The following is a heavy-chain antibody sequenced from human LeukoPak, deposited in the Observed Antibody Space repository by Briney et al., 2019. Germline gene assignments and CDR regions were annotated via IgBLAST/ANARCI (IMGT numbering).Heavy chain of an antibody. CDR1: GYIFTSYR. CDR2: ISAYNGNT. CDR3: AASGWSKPYYFDY. Sequence: ASVKVSCKASGYIFTSYRISWVRQAPGQGLEWMGWISAYNGNTNYAQKFQDRVTMTTDTSTNTAYMELRSLRSDDTAVYYCAASGWSKPYYFDYWGQGTLVTVSS. V-gene: IGHV1-18*01. D-gene: IGHD6-19*01. J-gene: IGHJ4*02.